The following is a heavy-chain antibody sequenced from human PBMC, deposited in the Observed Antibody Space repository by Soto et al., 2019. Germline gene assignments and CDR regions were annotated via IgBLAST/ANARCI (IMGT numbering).Heavy chain of an antibody. CDR1: GGSVSSNSYS. CDR2: IYSTENT. V-gene: IGHV4-39*01. J-gene: IGHJ4*02. Sequence: SETLSLTCTVSGGSVSSNSYSWGWIRQSPGKGLEWIGIIYSTENTYYHPSLLSRVTISADTSMNEFSLRLSSVTAADTAVYYCARHDRYYYDSSGPLDYWGQGTLVTVSS. D-gene: IGHD3-22*01. CDR3: ARHDRYYYDSSGPLDY.